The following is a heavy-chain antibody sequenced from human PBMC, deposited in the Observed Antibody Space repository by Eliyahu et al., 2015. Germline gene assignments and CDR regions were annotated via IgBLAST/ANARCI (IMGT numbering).Heavy chain of an antibody. CDR2: SLVVRS. CDR3: AKLRAETSGYHFTF. D-gene: IGHD3-22*01. CDR1: GGSISSGGYS. Sequence: QLQLQESGSGLVKPSQTMSLTCTVSGGSISSGGYSWGWIRQPPRKGPGVLWFTSLVVRSSPNPSLESRVTMSVDRPRNEFSLKLTSVTAADTAVYYCAKLRAETSGYHFTFWGQGTLVTVSS. V-gene: IGHV4-30-2*01. J-gene: IGHJ4*02.